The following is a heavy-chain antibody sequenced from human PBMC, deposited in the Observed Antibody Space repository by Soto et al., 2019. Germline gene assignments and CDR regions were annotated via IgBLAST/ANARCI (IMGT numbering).Heavy chain of an antibody. D-gene: IGHD2-2*01. J-gene: IGHJ6*02. CDR2: ISAYNGNT. CDR3: ASNLVVPPIYYYGMDV. Sequence: QVQLVQSGAEVKKPGASVKVSCKASGYTFTSYGISWVRQAPGQGLEWMGWISAYNGNTNYAQKLQGRVTMTTDTSTSTAYMELRSLRSDDTAVYYCASNLVVPPIYYYGMDVWGQGTTVTVSS. V-gene: IGHV1-18*01. CDR1: GYTFTSYG.